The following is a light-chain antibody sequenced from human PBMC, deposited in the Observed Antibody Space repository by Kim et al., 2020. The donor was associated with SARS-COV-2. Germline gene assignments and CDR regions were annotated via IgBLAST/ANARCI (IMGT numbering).Light chain of an antibody. J-gene: IGLJ3*02. CDR3: SSYTDSTTGV. V-gene: IGLV2-14*03. CDR1: SSDVGGYNY. CDR2: DVS. Sequence: SALTQPASVSGSPGQSITISCTGTSSDVGGYNYVSWYQQHPGKAPKLIIYDVSSRPSGVSNRFSGSKSGNTASLTISGLQAEDEADYYCSSYTDSTTGVFGGGTQLTVL.